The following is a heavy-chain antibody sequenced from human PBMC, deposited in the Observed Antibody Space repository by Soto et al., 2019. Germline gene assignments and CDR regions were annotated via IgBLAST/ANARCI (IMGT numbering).Heavy chain of an antibody. J-gene: IGHJ4*02. CDR3: ASRDPGTSVDY. V-gene: IGHV4-4*02. CDR1: GGSFTSNNC. Sequence: QVQLQESGPGLVKPSGTLSLTCAVSGGSFTSNNCWTWVRQPPGQGMQWIGEIYRTGSSNYNASLKSRVTISLDKSENPFSLKVTSLTAADTAVYYCASRDPGTSVDYWGQGTLVTVSS. D-gene: IGHD1-7*01. CDR2: IYRTGSS.